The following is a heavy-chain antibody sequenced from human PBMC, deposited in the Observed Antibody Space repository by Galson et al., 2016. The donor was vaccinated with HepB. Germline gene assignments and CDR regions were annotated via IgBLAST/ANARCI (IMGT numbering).Heavy chain of an antibody. CDR2: SYADGRT. D-gene: IGHD4-23*01. CDR1: GFIVSNDY. CDR3: ARQKESREYGGNSPDY. V-gene: IGHV3-53*01. J-gene: IGHJ4*02. Sequence: SLRLSCAASGFIVSNDYMNWVRQAPGKGLEWLSVSYADGRTYYAESVRGRFTISRDNARNSLYLQMNSLRAEDTALYYCARQKESREYGGNSPDYWGQGTQVIVSS.